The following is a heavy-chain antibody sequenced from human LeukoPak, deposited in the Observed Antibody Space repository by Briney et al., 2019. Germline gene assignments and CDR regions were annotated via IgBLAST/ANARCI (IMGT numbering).Heavy chain of an antibody. CDR3: ALGDGDYYGSIGDY. CDR2: INHSGST. V-gene: IGHV4-34*01. Sequence: SETLSLTCAVYGGSFSGYYWSWIRQPPGKGLEWIGEINHSGSTNYNPSLKSRVTISVDTSKNQFSLKLSSVTAADTAVYYCALGDGDYYGSIGDYWGRGTLVTVSS. J-gene: IGHJ4*02. D-gene: IGHD4-17*01. CDR1: GGSFSGYY.